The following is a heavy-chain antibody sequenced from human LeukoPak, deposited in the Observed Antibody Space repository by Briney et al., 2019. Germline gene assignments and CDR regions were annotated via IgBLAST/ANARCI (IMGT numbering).Heavy chain of an antibody. CDR3: ARGMTTVTTGGK. Sequence: ASVKVSCTASGYTFRYHYMHWVRQAPGQGLEWMGWIDPNSGGTNYAQNFQGRVTMTRDTSISTAYMELNRLRSDDTAVYYCARGMTTVTTGGKWGQGTLVTVSS. J-gene: IGHJ4*02. CDR2: IDPNSGGT. CDR1: GYTFRYHY. V-gene: IGHV1-2*02. D-gene: IGHD4-17*01.